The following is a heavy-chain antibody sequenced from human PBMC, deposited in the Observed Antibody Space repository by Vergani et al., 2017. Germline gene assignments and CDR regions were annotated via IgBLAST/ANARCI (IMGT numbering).Heavy chain of an antibody. D-gene: IGHD1-26*01. CDR3: TRYSGSKGIADY. V-gene: IGHV3-73*02. Sequence: EVQLVESGGGLVQPGGSLKLSCVASGFTFSGSAMHWVRQASGKGLEWVGRIRSKANSYATAYAASVKGRFTISRDDSKNTAYLQMNSLKTEDTAVYYCTRYSGSKGIADYWGQGTLVTVSS. J-gene: IGHJ4*02. CDR2: IRSKANSYAT. CDR1: GFTFSGSA.